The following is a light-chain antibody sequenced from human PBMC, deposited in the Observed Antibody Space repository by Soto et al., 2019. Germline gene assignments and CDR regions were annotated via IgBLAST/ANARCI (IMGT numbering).Light chain of an antibody. J-gene: IGKJ4*01. CDR1: QGISNY. Sequence: DVQMTQAPSSLSASVGDRVTITCRASQGISNYLAWYQQKPGKVPKLLIYAASILRSGVPSRFSGSGSGTDFTLTISSLQPEDGATYYCQEYNSAPRTFGGGTKVEIK. V-gene: IGKV1-27*01. CDR2: AAS. CDR3: QEYNSAPRT.